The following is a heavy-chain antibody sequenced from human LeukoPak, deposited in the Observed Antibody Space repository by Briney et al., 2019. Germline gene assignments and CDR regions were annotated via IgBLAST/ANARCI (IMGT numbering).Heavy chain of an antibody. CDR1: GYTFTSFG. J-gene: IGHJ4*02. Sequence: GASVEVSFKASGYTFTSFGISWVRQAPGQGLEWMGWISAYNGNTNYAQKLQGRVTMTTDTSTSTAYMELRSLRSDDTAVYYCARDIAGAGYYMRVRVYFDYWGQGTLVTVSS. V-gene: IGHV1-18*01. CDR3: ARDIAGAGYYMRVRVYFDY. CDR2: ISAYNGNT. D-gene: IGHD3-9*01.